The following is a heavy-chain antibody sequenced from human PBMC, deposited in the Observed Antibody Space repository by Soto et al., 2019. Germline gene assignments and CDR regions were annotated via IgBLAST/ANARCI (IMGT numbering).Heavy chain of an antibody. D-gene: IGHD2-2*01. CDR1: GGTFSSYT. CDR2: IIPILGIA. J-gene: IGHJ5*02. Sequence: SVKVSCKASGGTFSSYTISWVRQAPGQGLEWMGRIIPILGIANYAQKFQGRVTITADKSTSTAYMELSSLRSEDTAVYYCAREGYCSSTSCHNWFDPWGQGTLVTVSS. CDR3: AREGYCSSTSCHNWFDP. V-gene: IGHV1-69*04.